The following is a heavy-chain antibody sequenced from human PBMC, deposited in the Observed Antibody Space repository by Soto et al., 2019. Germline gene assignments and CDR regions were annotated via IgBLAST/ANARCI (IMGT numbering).Heavy chain of an antibody. J-gene: IGHJ5*02. Sequence: GGSLRLSCAASGFTFSSYAMSWVRQAPGKGLEGVSAISGSGGSTYYADSVKGRFTISRDNSKNTLYLQMNSLRAEDTAVYYCAKNRSDCSSTSCYSTNWFDPWGQGTLVTVSS. CDR1: GFTFSSYA. CDR2: ISGSGGST. CDR3: AKNRSDCSSTSCYSTNWFDP. V-gene: IGHV3-23*01. D-gene: IGHD2-2*01.